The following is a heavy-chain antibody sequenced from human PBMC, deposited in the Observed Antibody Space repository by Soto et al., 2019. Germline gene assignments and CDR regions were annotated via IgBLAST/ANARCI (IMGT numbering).Heavy chain of an antibody. CDR1: GGSFSGYY. J-gene: IGHJ2*01. CDR2: INHSGST. D-gene: IGHD4-17*01. Sequence: QVQLQQWGAGLLKPSETLSLTCAVYGGSFSGYYWSWIRQPPGKGLEWIGAINHSGSTNYNPSLKSRVTISVDTSKNQFSLKLSSVTAADTAVYYCARSHGDYVDWYFDLWGRGTLVTVSS. CDR3: ARSHGDYVDWYFDL. V-gene: IGHV4-34*01.